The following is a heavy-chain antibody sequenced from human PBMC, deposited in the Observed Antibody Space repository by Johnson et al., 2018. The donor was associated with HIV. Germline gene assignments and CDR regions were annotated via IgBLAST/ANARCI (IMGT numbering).Heavy chain of an antibody. Sequence: EVQLVESGGGVVQPGRSLRLSCAASGFTFSSYGMHWVRQAPGKGLEWVSYISSSGSTIYYADSVKGRFTISRDNAKNSLYLQMNSLRAEDTAVYYCARGGAYCGGDCNAFDIWGQGTMVTVSS. D-gene: IGHD2-21*02. V-gene: IGHV3-48*04. CDR2: ISSSGSTI. CDR3: ARGGAYCGGDCNAFDI. CDR1: GFTFSSYG. J-gene: IGHJ3*02.